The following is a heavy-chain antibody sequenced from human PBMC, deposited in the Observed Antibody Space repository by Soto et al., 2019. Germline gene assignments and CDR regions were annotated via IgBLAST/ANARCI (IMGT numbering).Heavy chain of an antibody. J-gene: IGHJ4*02. Sequence: GGSLRLSCAASGFTFSSYAMHWVRQAPGKGLEWVAVISYDGSNKYYADSVKGRFTISRDNSKNTLYLQMNSLRAEDTAVYYCASQRSGPDYWGQGTLVTV. CDR1: GFTFSSYA. CDR2: ISYDGSNK. D-gene: IGHD6-19*01. V-gene: IGHV3-30-3*01. CDR3: ASQRSGPDY.